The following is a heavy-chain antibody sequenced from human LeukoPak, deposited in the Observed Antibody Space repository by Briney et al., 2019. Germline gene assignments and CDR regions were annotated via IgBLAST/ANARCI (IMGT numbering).Heavy chain of an antibody. D-gene: IGHD6-13*01. Sequence: PSETLSLTCTVSGGSISGSSYYWSWIRQPPGKGLEWIGYIYYSGSTYYNPSLKSRVTISVDTSKNQFSLKLSSVTAADTAVYYCARGDSSSWYFDLWGRGTLVTVSS. J-gene: IGHJ2*01. V-gene: IGHV4-30-4*08. CDR1: GGSISGSSYY. CDR2: IYYSGST. CDR3: ARGDSSSWYFDL.